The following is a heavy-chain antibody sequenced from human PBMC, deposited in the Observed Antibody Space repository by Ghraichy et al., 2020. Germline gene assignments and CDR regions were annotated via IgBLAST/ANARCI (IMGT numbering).Heavy chain of an antibody. CDR2: INPNSGGT. V-gene: IGHV1-2*02. CDR1: GYTFTGYY. Sequence: ASVKVSCKASGYTFTGYYMHWVRQAPGQGLEWMGWINPNSGGTNYAQKFQGRVTMTRDTSISTAYMELSRLRSDDTAVYYCARGDYYDSTPHFDYWGQGTLVTVSS. CDR3: ARGDYYDSTPHFDY. D-gene: IGHD3-22*01. J-gene: IGHJ4*02.